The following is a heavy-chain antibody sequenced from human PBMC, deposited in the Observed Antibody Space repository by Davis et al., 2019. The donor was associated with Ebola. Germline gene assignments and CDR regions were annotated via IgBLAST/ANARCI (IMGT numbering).Heavy chain of an antibody. J-gene: IGHJ4*02. CDR3: AIGGITGGFDY. V-gene: IGHV3-30*04. CDR2: ISYDGSNK. D-gene: IGHD1-14*01. CDR1: GFTFSSYA. Sequence: GESLKISCAASGFTFSSYAMHWVRQAPGKGLEWVAVISYDGSNKYYADSVKGRFTISRDNSKNTLYLQMNSLRAEDTAVYYCAIGGITGGFDYWGQGTLVTVSS.